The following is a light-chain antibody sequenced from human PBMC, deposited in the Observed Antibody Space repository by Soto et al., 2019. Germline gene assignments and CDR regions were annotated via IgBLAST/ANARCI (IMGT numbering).Light chain of an antibody. V-gene: IGKV3-15*01. CDR3: QQYNKRPYT. CDR2: GSS. CDR1: ESVNSN. J-gene: IGKJ2*01. Sequence: EIVMTQSPATLSVSPGERATLSCRASESVNSNLAWYQQKPGQAPRLLMSGSSTSATGIPARFSGSGSGTDFTLSISSLQSEDFAVYYCQQYNKRPYTFGQGTKLEI.